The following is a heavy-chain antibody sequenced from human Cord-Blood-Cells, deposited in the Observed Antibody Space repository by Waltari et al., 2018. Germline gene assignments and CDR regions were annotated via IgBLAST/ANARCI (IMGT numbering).Heavy chain of an antibody. CDR3: TTDPEVGYCSSTSCSYFDY. J-gene: IGHJ4*02. D-gene: IGHD2-2*01. CDR1: FSNAW. CDR2: IKSKTDGGTT. Sequence: FSNAWMSWVRQAPGKGLEWVGRIKSKTDGGTTDYAAPVKGRFTISRDDSKNTLYLQMNSLKTEDTAVYYCTTDPEVGYCSSTSCSYFDYWGQGTLVTVSS. V-gene: IGHV3-15*01.